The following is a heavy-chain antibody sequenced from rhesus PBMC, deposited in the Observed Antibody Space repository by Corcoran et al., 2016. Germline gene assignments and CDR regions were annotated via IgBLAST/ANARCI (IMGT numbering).Heavy chain of an antibody. CDR1: GVSLTPGGMG. CDR2: IYWDDSK. V-gene: IGHV2S1*01. D-gene: IGHD3-34*01. Sequence: VTLKESGPALVKPTQTLTLTCLFSGVSLTPGGMGVGWIPQPPGKGLEWLASIYWDDSKYYTTSLKTRLTISKGTSKNQEVLTMTNMDLVDTATYYCARITGVLIKGDVWGAGVLVTVSS. J-gene: IGHJ5-1*01. CDR3: ARITGVLIKGDV.